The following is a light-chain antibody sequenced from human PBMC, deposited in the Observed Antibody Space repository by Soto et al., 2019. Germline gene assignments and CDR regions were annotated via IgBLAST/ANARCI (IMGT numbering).Light chain of an antibody. CDR2: AAS. CDR1: QSVSSY. V-gene: IGKV3-11*01. CDR3: QQRSNWRVT. J-gene: IGKJ4*01. Sequence: EIVLTQSPATLSLSPGERATLSCRASQSVSSYLGWYQQKPGQPPSLVIYAASNRATGIPARFSGSGSGTDFALPISSLVPEDFAVYYCQQRSNWRVTFGGGTKVEIK.